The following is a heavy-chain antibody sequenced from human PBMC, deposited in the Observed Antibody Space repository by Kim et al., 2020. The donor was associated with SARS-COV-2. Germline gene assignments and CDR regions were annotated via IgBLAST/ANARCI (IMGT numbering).Heavy chain of an antibody. CDR1: GGSISSSSYY. CDR2: IYYSGST. V-gene: IGHV4-39*01. CDR3: ARGRPSKLRYFDWLLDWFDP. Sequence: SETLSLTCTVSGGSISSSSYYWGWIRQPPGKGLEWIGSIYYSGSTYYNPSLKSRVTISVDTSKNQFSLKLSSVTAADTAVYYCARGRPSKLRYFDWLLDWFDPWGQGTLVTVSS. J-gene: IGHJ5*02. D-gene: IGHD3-9*01.